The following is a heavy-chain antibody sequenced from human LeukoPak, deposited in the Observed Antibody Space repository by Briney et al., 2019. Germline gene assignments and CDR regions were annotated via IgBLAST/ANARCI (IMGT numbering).Heavy chain of an antibody. CDR1: GGSFSGYY. J-gene: IGHJ4*02. Sequence: PSETLSLTCAVYGGSFSGYYWSWIRQPPGKGLEWIGEINHSGSTNYNPSLKSRVTISVDTSKNQFSLKLSSVTAADTAVYYCAGGTYSNYESRAEYFDYWGQGTLVTVSS. V-gene: IGHV4-34*01. CDR2: INHSGST. D-gene: IGHD4-11*01. CDR3: AGGTYSNYESRAEYFDY.